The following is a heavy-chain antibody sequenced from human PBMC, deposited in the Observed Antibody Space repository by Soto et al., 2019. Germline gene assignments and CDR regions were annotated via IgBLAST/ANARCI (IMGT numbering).Heavy chain of an antibody. CDR1: GYAFTSYG. Sequence: ASVKVSCKASGYAFTSYGIHWVRQAPGQRLEWMGWINAANGDTKYSPKFQGRVTITRDTSASTAYMELSSLRSDDTAVYYCATSGITIFGVVTTNFDYWGQGTLVTVSS. CDR2: INAANGDT. CDR3: ATSGITIFGVVTTNFDY. D-gene: IGHD3-3*01. J-gene: IGHJ4*02. V-gene: IGHV1-3*01.